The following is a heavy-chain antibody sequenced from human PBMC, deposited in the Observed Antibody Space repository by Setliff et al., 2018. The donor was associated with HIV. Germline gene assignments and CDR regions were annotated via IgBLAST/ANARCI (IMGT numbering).Heavy chain of an antibody. CDR3: ARSPQGGYFDY. CDR1: GFTVSSNY. Sequence: PGGSLRLSCAASGFTVSSNYMSWVRQAPGKGLEWVSIIYSGGTTYYADSVKGRFTISRDNSKNTLYLQMNSLRVEDTAVYHCARSPQGGYFDYWGQGTLVTVYS. V-gene: IGHV3-53*01. CDR2: IYSGGTT. J-gene: IGHJ4*03.